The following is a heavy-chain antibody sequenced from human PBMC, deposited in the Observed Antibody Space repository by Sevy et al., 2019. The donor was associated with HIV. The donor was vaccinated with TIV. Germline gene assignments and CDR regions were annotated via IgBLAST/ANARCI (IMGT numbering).Heavy chain of an antibody. Sequence: ASVKVSCKASGYTFTGYYMHWVRQAPGQGLEWMGWINANSGGTNYAQKFQGRVTMTRDTSISTAYMELSRLRSDGTAVYYCATDIPLGYCSGGSCYGMDVWGQGTTVTVSS. CDR1: GYTFTGYY. V-gene: IGHV1-2*02. CDR3: ATDIPLGYCSGGSCYGMDV. D-gene: IGHD2-15*01. CDR2: INANSGGT. J-gene: IGHJ6*02.